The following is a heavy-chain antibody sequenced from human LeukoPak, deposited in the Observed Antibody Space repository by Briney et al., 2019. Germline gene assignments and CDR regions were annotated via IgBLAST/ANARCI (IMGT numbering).Heavy chain of an antibody. J-gene: IGHJ4*02. Sequence: SETLSLTCAVSGGSISSSNWWSWVRPPPGKGLEWIGEIYHSGSTNYNPSLKGRVTISVDKSKNQFSLKLSSVTAADTAVYYCARTYYYDSSGYRLDYWGQGTLVTVSS. D-gene: IGHD3-22*01. CDR1: GGSISSSNW. CDR2: IYHSGST. V-gene: IGHV4-4*02. CDR3: ARTYYYDSSGYRLDY.